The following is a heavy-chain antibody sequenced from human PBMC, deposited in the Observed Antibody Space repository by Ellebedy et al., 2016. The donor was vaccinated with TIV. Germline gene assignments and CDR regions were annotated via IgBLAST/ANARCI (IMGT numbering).Heavy chain of an antibody. CDR3: AKDFVAATPVLDV. CDR1: GYTFTNHV. V-gene: IGHV7-4-1*02. J-gene: IGHJ6*02. D-gene: IGHD2-15*01. Sequence: AASVKVSCKASGYTFTNHVVNWVRQAPGQGPEWMGYINTYSGSPIYAQGFTGRFLFSVDTSDTTVYLQISGLRSEDTAVYYCAKDFVAATPVLDVWGQGTTVTVSS. CDR2: INTYSGSP.